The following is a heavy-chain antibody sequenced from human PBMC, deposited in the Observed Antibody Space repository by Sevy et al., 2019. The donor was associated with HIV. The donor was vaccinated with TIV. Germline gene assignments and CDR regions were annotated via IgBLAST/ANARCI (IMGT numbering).Heavy chain of an antibody. CDR2: LSFGCGEI. CDR1: GFTFSKHS. J-gene: IGHJ4*02. D-gene: IGHD2-8*01. Sequence: GGSLRLSCAASGFTFSKHSMSWVRQPPGKGLEWVSTLSFGCGEINYADSVKGRFTISRDNSKSSVYLQMNNLRPEDMAVYYCAREGCTKPHDYWGQGTLVTVSS. CDR3: AREGCTKPHDY. V-gene: IGHV3-23*01.